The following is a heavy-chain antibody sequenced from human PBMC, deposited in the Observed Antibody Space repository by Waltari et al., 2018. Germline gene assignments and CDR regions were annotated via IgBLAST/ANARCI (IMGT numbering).Heavy chain of an antibody. D-gene: IGHD6-6*01. CDR2: IYHSGST. J-gene: IGHJ3*02. CDR1: GYSISRGSY. CDR3: ARHGTGQLGAFDI. V-gene: IGHV4-38-2*01. Sequence: QVQLQESGPGLVKPSETLSLTCAVSGYSISRGSYWGWIRQPPGKGLEWIGSIYHSGSTYYNPSLKSRVTISVDTSKNQFSLKLSSVTAADTAVYYCARHGTGQLGAFDIWGQGTMVTVSS.